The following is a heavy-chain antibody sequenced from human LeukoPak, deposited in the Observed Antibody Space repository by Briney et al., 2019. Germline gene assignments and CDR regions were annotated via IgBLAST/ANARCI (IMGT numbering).Heavy chain of an antibody. CDR3: VRTPPNWGFDY. J-gene: IGHJ4*02. Sequence: GSVKVSCKASGYTFTTDDINWERQATGQGLEWLGWMSPNSGDTGYAQKFQGRVTMTSDSSISTAYMELSSLRSEDTAIYYCVRTPPNWGFDYWGQGTLVTVSS. V-gene: IGHV1-8*01. CDR1: GYTFTTDD. D-gene: IGHD7-27*01. CDR2: MSPNSGDT.